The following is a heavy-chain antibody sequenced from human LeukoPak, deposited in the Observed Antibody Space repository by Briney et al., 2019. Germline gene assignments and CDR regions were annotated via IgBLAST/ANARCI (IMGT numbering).Heavy chain of an antibody. CDR1: GCTFTSYY. V-gene: IGHV1-46*01. Sequence: ASVKVSCKASGCTFTSYYMHWVRQAPGQGLEWMGIINPSGGSTSYAQKFQGRVTMTRDMSTSTVYMELSSLRSEDTAVYYCARGEKYYDFWSGYNNWFDPWGQGTLVTVSS. CDR3: ARGEKYYDFWSGYNNWFDP. J-gene: IGHJ5*02. D-gene: IGHD3-3*01. CDR2: INPSGGST.